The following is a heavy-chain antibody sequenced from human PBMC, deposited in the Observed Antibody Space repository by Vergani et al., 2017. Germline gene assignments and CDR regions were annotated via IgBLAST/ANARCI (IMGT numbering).Heavy chain of an antibody. J-gene: IGHJ6*02. CDR2: ISSSSSTI. CDR3: ARDSYYGVYYYGMDV. D-gene: IGHD4-17*01. Sequence: EVQLVESGGGLVQPGGSLRLSCAASGFTFSSYSMNWVRQAPGKGLEWVSYISSSSSTIYYADSVKGRFTISRDNAKNSLYLQMNSRRAEDTAVYYCARDSYYGVYYYGMDVWGQGTTVTVSS. CDR1: GFTFSSYS. V-gene: IGHV3-48*01.